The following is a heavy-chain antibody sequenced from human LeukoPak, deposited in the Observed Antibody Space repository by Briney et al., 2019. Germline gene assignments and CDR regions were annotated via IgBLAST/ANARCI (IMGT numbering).Heavy chain of an antibody. CDR3: AKDARSGWNFDY. Sequence: PGGSLRLSCVASGFTFSSYATGWVRQAPGKGLEWVSATIASGGNTYYADSVKGRFTISRDNSKNTLYLQMNSLRAEDTAVYYCAKDARSGWNFDYWGQGTLVTVSS. V-gene: IGHV3-23*01. CDR2: TIASGGNT. J-gene: IGHJ4*02. D-gene: IGHD6-19*01. CDR1: GFTFSSYA.